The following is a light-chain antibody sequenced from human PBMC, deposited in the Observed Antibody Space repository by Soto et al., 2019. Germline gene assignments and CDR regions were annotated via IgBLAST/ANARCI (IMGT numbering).Light chain of an antibody. CDR3: QRYDNWPLT. CDR2: DTS. Sequence: EIVMTQSPGTLSVSPGERATLSCRASQGIGSTLAWYQQKPGQTPRLLMYDTSTRATGVPARFSGSRSGTEFTLTINSLQSEDFGVYYCQRYDNWPLTFGGGTKVEVK. V-gene: IGKV3-15*01. CDR1: QGIGST. J-gene: IGKJ4*01.